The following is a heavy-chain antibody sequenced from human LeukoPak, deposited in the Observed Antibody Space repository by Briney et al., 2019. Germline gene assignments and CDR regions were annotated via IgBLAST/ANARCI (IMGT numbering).Heavy chain of an antibody. CDR1: GFIFSSYA. J-gene: IGHJ4*02. CDR2: ISYDESDK. Sequence: GGSLRLSCAASGFIFSSYAMHWVRQAPGKGLEWVAVISYDESDKYYGDSVKGRFTISRDNSKNTLYLQMNSLRAEDTAVYYCARAYSSGWYGDFDYWGQGTLVTVSS. D-gene: IGHD6-19*01. CDR3: ARAYSSGWYGDFDY. V-gene: IGHV3-30*04.